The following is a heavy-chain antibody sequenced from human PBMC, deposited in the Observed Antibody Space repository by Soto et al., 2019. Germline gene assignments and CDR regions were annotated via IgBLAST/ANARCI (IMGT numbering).Heavy chain of an antibody. J-gene: IGHJ5*02. Sequence: SETLSLTCTVSGGSISSGDYYWSWIRQPPGKGLEWIGYIYYSGSTYYNPSLKSRVTISVDTSKNQFSLKLSSVTAADTAVYFCASSIAVAGSGYNWFDPWVQGTLVTVSS. CDR3: ASSIAVAGSGYNWFDP. CDR1: GGSISSGDYY. V-gene: IGHV4-30-4*01. D-gene: IGHD6-19*01. CDR2: IYYSGST.